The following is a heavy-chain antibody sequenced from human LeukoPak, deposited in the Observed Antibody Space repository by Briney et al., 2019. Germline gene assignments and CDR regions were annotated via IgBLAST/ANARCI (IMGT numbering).Heavy chain of an antibody. CDR3: AKEGYCSSTSCSSEYYFDY. V-gene: IGHV3-23*01. D-gene: IGHD2-2*01. J-gene: IGHJ4*02. CDR1: GFTFSSYA. CDR2: ISGSGGST. Sequence: GGSLRLSCAASGFTFSSYAMSWVRQAPGKGLEWVSAISGSGGSTYYADSVKGRFTISRDNSKNTLYLEMNSLRAEDTAVYYCAKEGYCSSTSCSSEYYFDYWGQGTLSPSPQ.